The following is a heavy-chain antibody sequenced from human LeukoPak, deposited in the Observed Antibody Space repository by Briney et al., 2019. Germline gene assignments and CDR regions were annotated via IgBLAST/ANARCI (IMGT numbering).Heavy chain of an antibody. J-gene: IGHJ6*03. D-gene: IGHD4-17*01. CDR1: GFTVSSNY. CDR2: IYSGGNT. Sequence: PGGSLRLSCAASGFTVSSNYMSWVRQAPGKGLEWVSVIYSGGNTYYADSVKGRFTISRDNSKNTLYLQMNSLRAEDTAVYYCARYGADYGDYYYYYMDVWGKGTTVTVSS. CDR3: ARYGADYGDYYYYYMDV. V-gene: IGHV3-66*01.